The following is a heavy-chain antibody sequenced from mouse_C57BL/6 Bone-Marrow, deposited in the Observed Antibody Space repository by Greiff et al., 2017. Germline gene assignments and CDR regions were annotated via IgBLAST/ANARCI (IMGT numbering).Heavy chain of an antibody. D-gene: IGHD3-1*01. CDR2: IHPNSGGT. Sequence: QVQLQQPGAELVKPGASVKLSCKASGYTFTSYWMHWVKQRPGQGLEWIGMIHPNSGGTNYNEKFKSKATLTVDKSSSTTYMQLSSLTSEDSAVYDCAGHTNRFDYWGQGTRVTVSA. J-gene: IGHJ3*01. CDR1: GYTFTSYW. V-gene: IGHV1-64*01. CDR3: AGHTNRFDY.